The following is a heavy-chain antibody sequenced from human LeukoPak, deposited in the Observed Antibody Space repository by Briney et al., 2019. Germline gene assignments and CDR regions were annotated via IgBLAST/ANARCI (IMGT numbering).Heavy chain of an antibody. CDR2: INHSGST. D-gene: IGHD6-13*01. CDR3: ARTPGYSSSWWGRPCWFDP. V-gene: IGHV4-34*01. Sequence: SETLSLTCAVYGGSFSGYYWSWIRQPPGKGLEWIGEINHSGSTNYNPSLKSRVTISVDTSKNQFSLKLSSVTAADTAVYYCARTPGYSSSWWGRPCWFDPWGQGTLVTVSS. J-gene: IGHJ5*02. CDR1: GGSFSGYY.